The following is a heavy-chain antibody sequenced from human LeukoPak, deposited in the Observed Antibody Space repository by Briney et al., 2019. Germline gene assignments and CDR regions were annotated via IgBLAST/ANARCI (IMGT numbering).Heavy chain of an antibody. V-gene: IGHV4-34*01. CDR3: ARGYDILTGYYKPRGYGMDV. CDR1: GGSFSGYY. D-gene: IGHD3-9*01. CDR2: INHSGST. Sequence: PSETLSLTCAVYGGSFSGYYWSWIRQPPGKGLEWIGEINHSGSTNYNPSLKSRVTISVDTSKSQFSLKLSSVTAADTAVYYCARGYDILTGYYKPRGYGMDVWGQGTTVTVSS. J-gene: IGHJ6*02.